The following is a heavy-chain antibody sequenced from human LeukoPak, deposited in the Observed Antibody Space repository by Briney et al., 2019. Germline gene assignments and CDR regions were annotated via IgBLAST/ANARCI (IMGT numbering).Heavy chain of an antibody. CDR2: INHSGST. V-gene: IGHV4-34*01. J-gene: IGHJ4*02. CDR1: GGSFSGYC. D-gene: IGHD1-26*01. Sequence: PSETLSLTCAVYGGSFSGYCWSWIRQPPGKGLEWIGEINHSGSTNYNPSLKSRVTISVDTSKNQFSLKLSSVTAADTAVYYCASGPVGAEDYWGQGTLVTVSS. CDR3: ASGPVGAEDY.